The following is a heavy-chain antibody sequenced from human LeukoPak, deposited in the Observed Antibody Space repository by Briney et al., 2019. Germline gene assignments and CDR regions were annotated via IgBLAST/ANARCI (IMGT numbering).Heavy chain of an antibody. CDR2: ISSSSSYI. Sequence: GGSLRLSCAASGFTFSSYSMNWVRQAPGKGLEWVSSISSSSSYIYYADSVKGRFTISRDNAKNSLYLQMNSLRAEDTAVYYCARGGYGDYGMDVRGQGTTVTVSS. J-gene: IGHJ6*02. CDR1: GFTFSSYS. D-gene: IGHD4-17*01. V-gene: IGHV3-21*01. CDR3: ARGGYGDYGMDV.